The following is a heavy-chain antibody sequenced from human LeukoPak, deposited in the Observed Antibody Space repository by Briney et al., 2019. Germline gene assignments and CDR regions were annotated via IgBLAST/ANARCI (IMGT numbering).Heavy chain of an antibody. CDR3: AKTRPLDSSSWSHGDY. CDR2: ISGSGDST. Sequence: GGSPRLSCAASGFTFSSYAMSWVRQAPGKGLEWVSAISGSGDSTYYGDSVKGRFTISGDNSKNTLYLQMNSLRAEDTAVYYCAKTRPLDSSSWSHGDYWGQGTLVTVSS. V-gene: IGHV3-23*01. CDR1: GFTFSSYA. J-gene: IGHJ4*02. D-gene: IGHD6-13*01.